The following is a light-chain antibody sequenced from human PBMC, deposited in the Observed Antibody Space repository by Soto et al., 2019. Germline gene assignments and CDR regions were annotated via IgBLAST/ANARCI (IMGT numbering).Light chain of an antibody. V-gene: IGLV2-14*01. CDR3: RSYTTSSTRV. Sequence: QSALTQPASVSGSPGQSITISCTGTSSDIGGYNYVSWYQHHPGKAPKLMLYAVSNRPSGVSNRFSGSKSGNTASLTISGLQAEDEADYYCRSYTTSSTRVFGTGTKVTVL. CDR1: SSDIGGYNY. CDR2: AVS. J-gene: IGLJ1*01.